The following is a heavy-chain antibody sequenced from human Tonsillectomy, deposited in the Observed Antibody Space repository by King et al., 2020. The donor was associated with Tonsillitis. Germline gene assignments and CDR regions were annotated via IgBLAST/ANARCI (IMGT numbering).Heavy chain of an antibody. D-gene: IGHD2-8*02. Sequence: VQLVESGGGLVQPGRSLRLSCAASGFTFDDYAMHWVRQAPGKGLEWVSGISWNSGSIGYADSVKGRFTISRDNAKSSLYLQMNSLRAEDTALYYCAKDGGGHLTGYYGMDVWGQGTTVTVSS. CDR3: AKDGGGHLTGYYGMDV. V-gene: IGHV3-9*01. CDR1: GFTFDDYA. CDR2: ISWNSGSI. J-gene: IGHJ6*02.